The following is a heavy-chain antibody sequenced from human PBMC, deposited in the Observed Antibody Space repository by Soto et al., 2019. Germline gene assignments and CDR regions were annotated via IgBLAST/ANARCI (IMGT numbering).Heavy chain of an antibody. CDR1: GFTFSSYA. D-gene: IGHD6-25*01. CDR2: ISGSGGST. J-gene: IGHJ6*02. CDR3: AKAGDRYYYYYYGMDV. V-gene: IGHV3-23*01. Sequence: GGSLRLSCAASGFTFSSYAMSWVRQAPGKGLEWVSAISGSGGSTYYADSVKGRFTISRDNSKNTLYLQMNSLRAEDTAVYYCAKAGDRYYYYYYGMDVWGQGTTVTVSS.